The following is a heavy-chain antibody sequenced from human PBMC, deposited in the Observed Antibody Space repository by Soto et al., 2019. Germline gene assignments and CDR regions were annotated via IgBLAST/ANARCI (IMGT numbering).Heavy chain of an antibody. CDR3: AAKKKMATMED. Sequence: QVQLVQSGAEVKKPGSSVKVSCKASGGTFSSYTISWVRQAPGQGLEWMGRIIPILGISNYAQKFQGRVTITADKSTITAYKELSSLRSEDTAVYYCAAKKKMATMEDWGQGTLVTVSS. CDR1: GGTFSSYT. CDR2: IIPILGIS. J-gene: IGHJ4*02. D-gene: IGHD5-12*01. V-gene: IGHV1-69*02.